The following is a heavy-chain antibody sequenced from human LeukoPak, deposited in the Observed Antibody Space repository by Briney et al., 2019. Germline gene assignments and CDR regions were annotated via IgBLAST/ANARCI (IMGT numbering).Heavy chain of an antibody. Sequence: SETLSLTCAVYGGSFSGYYWSWIRQPPGKGLEWIGEINHSGSTNYNPSLKSRVTISVDTSKNQFSLKLSSVTAADTAVYYCTTSERWPQLGAFDIWGQGTMVTVSS. D-gene: IGHD5-24*01. CDR1: GGSFSGYY. CDR3: TTSERWPQLGAFDI. CDR2: INHSGST. J-gene: IGHJ3*02. V-gene: IGHV4-34*01.